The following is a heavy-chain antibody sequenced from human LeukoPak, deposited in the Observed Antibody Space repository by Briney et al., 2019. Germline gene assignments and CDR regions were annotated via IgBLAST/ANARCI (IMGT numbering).Heavy chain of an antibody. CDR2: IKGDGSEK. CDR3: ATYGVMVEATDY. V-gene: IGHV3-7*01. J-gene: IGHJ4*02. D-gene: IGHD2-15*01. Sequence: GGSLRLSCVVSGFTFSSHWMSWVRQAPGKGLEWVANIKGDGSEKYYVDSVKGRFTISRDNVNNSLCLQMNGLRVEDTAIYYCATYGVMVEATDYWGQGTLVTVSS. CDR1: GFTFSSHW.